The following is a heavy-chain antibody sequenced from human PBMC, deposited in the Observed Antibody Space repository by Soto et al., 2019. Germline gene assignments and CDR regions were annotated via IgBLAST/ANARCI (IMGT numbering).Heavy chain of an antibody. CDR3: TSQTPVTTPPPTYYYYYGMDV. J-gene: IGHJ6*02. V-gene: IGHV3-73*01. D-gene: IGHD4-17*01. CDR1: GFTFSGSA. Sequence: GGSLRLSCAASGFTFSGSAMHWVRQASGKGLEWVGRIRSKANSYATAYAASVKGRFIISRDDSKNTAYLQMNSLKTEDTAVYYCTSQTPVTTPPPTYYYYYGMDVWGQGTTVTVSS. CDR2: IRSKANSYAT.